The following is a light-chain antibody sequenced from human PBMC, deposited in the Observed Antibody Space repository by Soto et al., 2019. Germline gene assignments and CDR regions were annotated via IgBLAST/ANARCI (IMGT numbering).Light chain of an antibody. CDR3: QQYDNLPP. V-gene: IGKV1-33*01. J-gene: IGKJ3*01. CDR2: DAS. Sequence: DIPMTQSPSSLSASVGDRVTITCQASQDISNYLNWYQQKAGKDPKLLIYDASNLETGVPSRFSGSGSGTDFTFTVSSLQPEDIATYYCQQYDNLPPFGPGTKVDIK. CDR1: QDISNY.